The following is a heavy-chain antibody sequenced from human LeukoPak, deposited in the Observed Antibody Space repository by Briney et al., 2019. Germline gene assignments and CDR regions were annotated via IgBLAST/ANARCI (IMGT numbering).Heavy chain of an antibody. CDR2: IIPIFGTA. CDR3: ARAPIAASGAFDI. Sequence: SVKVSCKASGGTFSSYAISWVRRAPGQGLEWMGGIIPIFGTANYAQKFQGRVTITADESTSTAYMELSSLRSEDTAVYYCARAPIAASGAFDIWGQGTMVTVSS. V-gene: IGHV1-69*01. CDR1: GGTFSSYA. J-gene: IGHJ3*02. D-gene: IGHD6-13*01.